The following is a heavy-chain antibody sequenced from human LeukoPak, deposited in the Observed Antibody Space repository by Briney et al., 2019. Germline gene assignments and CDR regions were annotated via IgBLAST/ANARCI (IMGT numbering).Heavy chain of an antibody. CDR3: ARSPSSWYPGAEYFQH. CDR2: ISAYNGNT. J-gene: IGHJ1*01. D-gene: IGHD6-13*01. Sequence: ASVKVSCKASGYTFTSYGISWVRQAPGQGLEWMGWISAYNGNTNYAQKLQGRVTMTTDTSTSTAYMELRSLRSDDTAVYYCARSPSSWYPGAEYFQHWGQGTLVTVSS. V-gene: IGHV1-18*01. CDR1: GYTFTSYG.